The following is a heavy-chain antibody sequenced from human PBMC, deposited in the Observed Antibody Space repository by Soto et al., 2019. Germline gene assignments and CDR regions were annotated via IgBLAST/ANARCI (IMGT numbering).Heavy chain of an antibody. CDR3: ARTSALPLGYPHGMDV. V-gene: IGHV2-70*13. J-gene: IGHJ6*02. CDR1: GFSLNSNGMC. Sequence: SGPTLVNPTQTLTLTCTFSGFSLNSNGMCVNWIRQPPGKALEWLAPIDWDDDKYYSTSLKTRLTISRDTSKNQVVLTMTNMGPVDTATYYCARTSALPLGYPHGMDVWGQGTTVTVSS. D-gene: IGHD7-27*01. CDR2: IDWDDDK.